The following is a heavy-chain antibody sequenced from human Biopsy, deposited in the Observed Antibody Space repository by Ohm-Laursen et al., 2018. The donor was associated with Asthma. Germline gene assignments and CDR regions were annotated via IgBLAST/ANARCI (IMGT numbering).Heavy chain of an antibody. CDR1: GGYLTGHY. CDR3: ARAAITGIRGWFDP. V-gene: IGHV4-34*01. Sequence: TLSLTCTVSGGYLTGHYWNWIRPPPGKGLEWIGEIDQSGYTNYNPTLKSRVTISADTSKNQFHLNVSSVTAADTAVYFCARAAITGIRGWFDPWGQGTQVTVSS. J-gene: IGHJ5*02. CDR2: IDQSGYT. D-gene: IGHD1-20*01.